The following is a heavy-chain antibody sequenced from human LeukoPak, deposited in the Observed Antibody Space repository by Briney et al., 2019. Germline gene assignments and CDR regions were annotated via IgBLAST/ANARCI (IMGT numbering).Heavy chain of an antibody. CDR3: AKASHPGLAGSGFDY. J-gene: IGHJ4*02. Sequence: ASVKVSCKASGYTFTSYYMHWVRQAPGQGLEWMGIINPSGGSTSYAQKFQGRVTMTRDMSTSTVYMELSSLRSEDTALYYCAKASHPGLAGSGFDYWGQGTLVTVSS. CDR2: INPSGGST. V-gene: IGHV1-46*01. CDR1: GYTFTSYY. D-gene: IGHD3-10*01.